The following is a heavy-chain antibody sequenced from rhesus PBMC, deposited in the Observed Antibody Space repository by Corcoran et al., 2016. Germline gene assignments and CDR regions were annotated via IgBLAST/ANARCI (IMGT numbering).Heavy chain of an antibody. V-gene: IGHV4S11*01. D-gene: IGHD4-29*01. Sequence: QVQLQESGPGLVKPLETLSLTCAVSGGSISSNYWSWIRPPPGKGMEWIWYIYGSGSSTNDHPPLKSRVTLSVDTAKHQFSRKLSAVTAADTAVYYCARDYGSSYVYAYWGQGVLVTVSS. CDR1: GGSISSNY. J-gene: IGHJ4*01. CDR2: IYGSGSST. CDR3: ARDYGSSYVYAY.